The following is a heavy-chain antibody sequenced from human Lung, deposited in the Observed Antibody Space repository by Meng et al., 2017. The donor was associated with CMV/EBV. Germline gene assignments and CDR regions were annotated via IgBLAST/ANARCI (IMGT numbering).Heavy chain of an antibody. Sequence: GESLKISCAASGFTVSSNYMSWVRQAPGKGLEWVSVIYSGGSTYYADSVKGRFTISRDNSKNTLYLQMNSLRAEDTAVYYCARDRGYSYGSLGMDVWGQGTTVTVSS. D-gene: IGHD5-18*01. CDR1: GFTVSSNY. J-gene: IGHJ6*02. CDR2: IYSGGST. CDR3: ARDRGYSYGSLGMDV. V-gene: IGHV3-53*01.